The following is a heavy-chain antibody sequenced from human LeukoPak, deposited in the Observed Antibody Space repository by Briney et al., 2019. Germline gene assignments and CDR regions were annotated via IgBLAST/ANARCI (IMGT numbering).Heavy chain of an antibody. Sequence: GGSLRLSCAASGFTFDDYAMHWVRQAPGKGLEWVSGISWNSGSIGYADSVKGRFTISRDNAKNSLYLQMNSLRAEDTALYYCAKDLPGYPYAFDIWVQGTMVTVSS. D-gene: IGHD6-13*01. J-gene: IGHJ3*02. CDR2: ISWNSGSI. V-gene: IGHV3-9*01. CDR1: GFTFDDYA. CDR3: AKDLPGYPYAFDI.